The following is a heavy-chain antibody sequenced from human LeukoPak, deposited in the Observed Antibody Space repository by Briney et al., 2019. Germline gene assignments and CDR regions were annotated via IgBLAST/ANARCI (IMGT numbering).Heavy chain of an antibody. D-gene: IGHD3-3*01. Sequence: PSETLSLTCTVSGGSISSYYRSWIRQPPGKGLEWIGYIYYSGSTNYNPSPKSRVTISVDTSKNQFSLKLSSVTAADTAVYYCARLSHYDFWSGYYRSGDYYYGMDVWGQGTTVTVSS. CDR2: IYYSGST. CDR1: GGSISSYY. V-gene: IGHV4-59*08. CDR3: ARLSHYDFWSGYYRSGDYYYGMDV. J-gene: IGHJ6*02.